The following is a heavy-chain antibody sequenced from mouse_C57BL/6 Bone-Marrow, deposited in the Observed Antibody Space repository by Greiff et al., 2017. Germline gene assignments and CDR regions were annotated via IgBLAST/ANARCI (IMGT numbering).Heavy chain of an antibody. CDR3: TLITTVVATDY. CDR2: INPENGDT. CDR1: GFNIKDDY. D-gene: IGHD1-1*01. V-gene: IGHV14-4*01. J-gene: IGHJ2*01. Sequence: EVQLQQSGAELVRPGASVKLSCTASGFNIKDDYMHWVKQRPEQGLEWIGWINPENGDTENASKFQGKATITADTSSNTAYLQLSSLTSEDTAVYYCTLITTVVATDYWGQGTTLTVSS.